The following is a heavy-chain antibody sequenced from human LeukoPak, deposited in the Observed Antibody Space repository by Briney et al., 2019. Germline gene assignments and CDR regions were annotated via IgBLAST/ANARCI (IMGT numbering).Heavy chain of an antibody. Sequence: ASVKVSCKASGYTFTSYAMHWVRQAPGQRLEWMGWINAGNGNTKYSQEFQGRVTITRDTSASTAYMELSSLRSEDMAVYYCARGGDWGPNFDYWGQGTLVTVSS. CDR2: INAGNGNT. D-gene: IGHD7-27*01. J-gene: IGHJ4*02. CDR3: ARGGDWGPNFDY. V-gene: IGHV1-3*03. CDR1: GYTFTSYA.